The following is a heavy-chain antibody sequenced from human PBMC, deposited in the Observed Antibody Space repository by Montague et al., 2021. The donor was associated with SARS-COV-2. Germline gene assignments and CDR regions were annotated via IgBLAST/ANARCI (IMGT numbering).Heavy chain of an antibody. CDR1: GGAFSSYY. J-gene: IGHJ5*02. Sequence: SETLSLTCTVSGGAFSSYYWTWIRQPPGKGLERIGHIYYSGGTKYNPSLQSRVTISVDTSKKQFSLMLSSVTAADTAMYYCARDRYFDWSRAFDPWGQGTLVTVSS. CDR3: ARDRYFDWSRAFDP. V-gene: IGHV4-59*01. D-gene: IGHD3-9*01. CDR2: IYYSGGT.